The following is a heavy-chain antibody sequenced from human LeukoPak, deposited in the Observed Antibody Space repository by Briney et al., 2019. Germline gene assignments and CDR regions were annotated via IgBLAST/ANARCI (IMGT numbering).Heavy chain of an antibody. D-gene: IGHD5-18*01. Sequence: PGGSLRLSCAASGFTFSSYAMSWVRQAPGKGLEWVSGISGSGGSTYYSDSAKGRFTISRDNSNNTLYLQMNSLRAEDTAVYYCAKGAASRGYTYVANWGQGTLVTVSP. CDR2: ISGSGGST. CDR3: AKGAASRGYTYVAN. J-gene: IGHJ4*02. V-gene: IGHV3-23*01. CDR1: GFTFSSYA.